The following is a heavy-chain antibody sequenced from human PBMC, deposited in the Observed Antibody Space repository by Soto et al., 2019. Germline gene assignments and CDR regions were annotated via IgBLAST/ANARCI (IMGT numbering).Heavy chain of an antibody. CDR3: ARARYYYDSDPEFDY. V-gene: IGHV1-2*04. CDR2: INPNSGGT. D-gene: IGHD3-10*01. J-gene: IGHJ4*02. Sequence: QVQLVQSGAEVKKPGASVKVSCKASGYTFTGYYMHWVRQAPGQGLEWMGWINPNSGGTNYAQKFQGWVTMTRDTSISTAYMELSRLRSDDTAVYYCARARYYYDSDPEFDYWGQGTLVTVSS. CDR1: GYTFTGYY.